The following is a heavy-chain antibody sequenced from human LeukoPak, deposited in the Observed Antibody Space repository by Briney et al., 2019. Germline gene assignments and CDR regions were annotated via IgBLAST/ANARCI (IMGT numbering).Heavy chain of an antibody. CDR2: IDSDGSST. V-gene: IGHV3-74*01. Sequence: GGSLRLSCAASGFTFSSYWMHWVRQAPGKGLVWVSRIDSDGSSTSYADSVKGRFTISRDNAKNTLYLQMNSLRAGDTAVYFCARDLVGSDYVMDVWGEGTTVTVSS. D-gene: IGHD1-26*01. J-gene: IGHJ6*02. CDR1: GFTFSSYW. CDR3: ARDLVGSDYVMDV.